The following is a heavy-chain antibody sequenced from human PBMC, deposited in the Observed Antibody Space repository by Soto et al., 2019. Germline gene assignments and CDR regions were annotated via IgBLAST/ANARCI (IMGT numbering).Heavy chain of an antibody. J-gene: IGHJ3*02. V-gene: IGHV3-49*03. D-gene: IGHD6-13*01. Sequence: GGSLRLSCTASGFTFGDYAMSWFRQAPGKGLEWVGFIRSKAYGGTTEYAASVKGRFTISRDDSKSIAYLQMNSLKTEDTAVYYCTRVLFKGYSSSWYSAFDIWGQGTMVTVSS. CDR3: TRVLFKGYSSSWYSAFDI. CDR2: IRSKAYGGTT. CDR1: GFTFGDYA.